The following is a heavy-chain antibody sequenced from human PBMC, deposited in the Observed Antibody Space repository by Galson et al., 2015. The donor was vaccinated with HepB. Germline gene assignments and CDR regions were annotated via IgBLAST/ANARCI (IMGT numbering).Heavy chain of an antibody. CDR3: ARDQYYDTSGYGD. V-gene: IGHV3-53*01. CDR1: GFTISRDY. Sequence: SLRLSCAASGFTISRDYMSWVRQAPGKGLEWVSVIYSGGSTYYADSVKGRFTISRDNSKNTLYLQMNSLRAEDTAVYYCARDQYYDTSGYGDWGQGSLVTVSS. CDR2: IYSGGST. J-gene: IGHJ4*02. D-gene: IGHD3-22*01.